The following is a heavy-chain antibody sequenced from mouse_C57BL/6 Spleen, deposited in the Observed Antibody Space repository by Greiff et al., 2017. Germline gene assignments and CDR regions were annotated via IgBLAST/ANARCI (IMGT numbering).Heavy chain of an antibody. J-gene: IGHJ3*01. CDR3: ARRGNYYDYDGVAY. V-gene: IGHV1-72*01. Sequence: QLQPPGAELVKPGASVKLFCQASGFTFHSYWMHRVQPRPGRGLEWIGRIDPNSGGTTYNEKFKSKATLTVDKTASTAYMQLSSLTYEDSAVYYCARRGNYYDYDGVAYWGQGTLVTVSA. CDR2: IDPNSGGT. D-gene: IGHD2-4*01. CDR1: GFTFHSYW.